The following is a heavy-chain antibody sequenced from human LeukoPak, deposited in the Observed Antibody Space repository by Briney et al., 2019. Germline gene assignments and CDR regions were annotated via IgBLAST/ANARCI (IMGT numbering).Heavy chain of an antibody. CDR3: ARGAVAASYYFDS. V-gene: IGHV3-74*03. Sequence: PGGSLRPSCAASGFVSRTYWMTWVRQAPGKGLGWVSRIHSDGTITKYADAVKGRLTISRDNAKDTLYLQVSSLTAEDTAIYYCARGAVAASYYFDSWGQGTLVTVSS. J-gene: IGHJ4*02. CDR1: GFVSRTYW. CDR2: IHSDGTIT. D-gene: IGHD6-19*01.